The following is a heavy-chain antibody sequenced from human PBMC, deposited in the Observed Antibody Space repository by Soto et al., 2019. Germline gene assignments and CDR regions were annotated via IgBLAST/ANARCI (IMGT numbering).Heavy chain of an antibody. CDR3: ATERLGYCSGGSCYHSAGPFDP. J-gene: IGHJ5*02. D-gene: IGHD2-15*01. CDR2: FDPEDGET. V-gene: IGHV1-24*01. Sequence: ASVKVSCKVSGYTLTELSMHWVRQAPGKGLEWMGGFDPEDGETIYAQKFQGRVTMTEDTSTDTAYMELSSLRSEDTAVYYCATERLGYCSGGSCYHSAGPFDPWGPGTMVTVSS. CDR1: GYTLTELS.